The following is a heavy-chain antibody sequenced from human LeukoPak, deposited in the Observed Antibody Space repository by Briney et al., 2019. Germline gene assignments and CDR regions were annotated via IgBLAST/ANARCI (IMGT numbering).Heavy chain of an antibody. CDR2: VSRSSTYT. CDR1: TFTFSNYY. V-gene: IGHV3-11*05. J-gene: IGHJ3*02. Sequence: GRSLRLSCALSTFTFSNYYMSWIRQAPGNGMGWVSSVSRSSTYTDDAAAVKGRFTISRDKAKNSRYLQMNSLRAEETVVYYGAGGRGSGSRWGGAVDIWGQGTVVTVSS. D-gene: IGHD3-10*01. CDR3: AGGRGSGSRWGGAVDI.